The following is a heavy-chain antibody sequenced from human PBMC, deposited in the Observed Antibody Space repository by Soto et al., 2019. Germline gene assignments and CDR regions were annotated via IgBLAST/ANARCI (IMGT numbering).Heavy chain of an antibody. Sequence: QLQLQESGPGLVKPSEPLSLPSTVSGGSISSSSYYWGWIRQPPGQGLEWIGSIYYSGSTYYNPSRKSRDTIAVDTSKNQFYMRLSSVTAADTAVYYCARHCSGGSLRYAFDIWGQGTMVTVSS. D-gene: IGHD2-15*01. CDR2: IYYSGST. CDR1: GGSISSSSYY. CDR3: ARHCSGGSLRYAFDI. J-gene: IGHJ3*02. V-gene: IGHV4-39*01.